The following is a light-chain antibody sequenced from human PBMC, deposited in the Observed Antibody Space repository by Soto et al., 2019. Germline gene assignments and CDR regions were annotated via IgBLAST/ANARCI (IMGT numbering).Light chain of an antibody. CDR2: DAS. J-gene: IGKJ5*01. Sequence: EIVLTQSPATLSLSPGERATLSCRASQSISTYLVWYQQKPGQAPRLLIYDASTRATGVPDRFSGTGSGTEFTLTISSLKSEDYAVYYCQQYKSWPPITFGQGTRLEIK. CDR1: QSISTY. V-gene: IGKV3-15*01. CDR3: QQYKSWPPIT.